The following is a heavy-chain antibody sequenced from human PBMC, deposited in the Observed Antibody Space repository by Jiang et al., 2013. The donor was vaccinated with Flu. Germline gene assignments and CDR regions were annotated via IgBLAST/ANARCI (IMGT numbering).Heavy chain of an antibody. CDR3: ARDLNSEDIVVVVAAYGMDV. V-gene: IGHV1-46*03. Sequence: GAEVKKPGASVKVSCKASGYTFTSYYMHWVRQAPGQGLEWMGIINPSGGSTTYAQKFQGRVTMTRDTSTSTVHMELSSLTSEDTAVYYCARDLNSEDIVVVVAAYGMDVWGQGTTVTVSS. CDR2: INPSGGST. CDR1: GYTFTSYY. J-gene: IGHJ6*02. D-gene: IGHD2-15*01.